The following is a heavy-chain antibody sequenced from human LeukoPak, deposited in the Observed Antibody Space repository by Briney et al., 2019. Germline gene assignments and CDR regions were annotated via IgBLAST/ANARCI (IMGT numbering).Heavy chain of an antibody. Sequence: GGSLRLSCAASGFTFSSYEMNWVRQAPGKGLEWVSYISSSGSTIYYADSVKGRFTISRDNAKNSLYLQMNSLRAEDTAVYYCARDGSGSYYTNWFDPWGQGTLVTVSS. V-gene: IGHV3-48*03. D-gene: IGHD3-10*01. CDR2: ISSSGSTI. J-gene: IGHJ5*02. CDR1: GFTFSSYE. CDR3: ARDGSGSYYTNWFDP.